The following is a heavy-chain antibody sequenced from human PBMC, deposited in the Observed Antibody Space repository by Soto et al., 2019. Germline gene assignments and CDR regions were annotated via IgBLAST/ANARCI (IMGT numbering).Heavy chain of an antibody. Sequence: GPTLVNPTQTLTLTCTFSGFSLTTSGMCVSWIRQPPGKALEWLALIDWDDDKYYSTSLKTRLTISKDTSKNQVVLTMTNMDPVDTATYYCARTLYYYDSSGYAHYVMDVWGQGTTVTVSS. CDR3: ARTLYYYDSSGYAHYVMDV. CDR1: GFSLTTSGMC. D-gene: IGHD3-22*01. V-gene: IGHV2-70*01. J-gene: IGHJ6*02. CDR2: IDWDDDK.